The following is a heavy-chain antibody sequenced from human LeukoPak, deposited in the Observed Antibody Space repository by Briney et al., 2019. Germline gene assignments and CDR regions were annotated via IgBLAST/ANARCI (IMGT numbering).Heavy chain of an antibody. CDR2: ISSSGSTI. Sequence: PGGSLRLSCAASGFTFSSYEMNWVRQAPGKGLEWVSYISSSGSTIYYADSVKGRSTISRDNAKNSLYLQMNSLRAEDTAVYYCARGDILTGYQRGGFDYWGQGTLVTVSS. J-gene: IGHJ4*02. V-gene: IGHV3-48*03. CDR1: GFTFSSYE. D-gene: IGHD3-9*01. CDR3: ARGDILTGYQRGGFDY.